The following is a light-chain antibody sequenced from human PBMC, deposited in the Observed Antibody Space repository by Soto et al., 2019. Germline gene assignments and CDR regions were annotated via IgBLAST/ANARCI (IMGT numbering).Light chain of an antibody. CDR3: QQYHSFYPWT. V-gene: IGKV3-15*01. CDR1: QSVSSN. J-gene: IGKJ1*01. Sequence: EIVMKQSLATLSVYTGERATLSCRASQSVSSNLAWYQQKPGQAPRLLIYGASTRATGIPARFSGSGSGTDFSLTITSLQPDDSATYYCQQYHSFYPWTFGQGTKV. CDR2: GAS.